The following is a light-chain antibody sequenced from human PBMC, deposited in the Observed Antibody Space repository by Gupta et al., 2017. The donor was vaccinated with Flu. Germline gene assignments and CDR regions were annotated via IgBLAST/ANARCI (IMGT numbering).Light chain of an antibody. CDR3: NSYGAAIV. V-gene: IGLV2-11*01. Sequence: HSALTQPRSVSGSPGQSVAISCTGTSTDVGAYDYVSWYQQHPGQAPKLIIYDVIKRPSGVPDRFAGSKSGNTASLTISGLQADDEDDYHCNSYGAAIVFGGGTRLNVL. CDR1: STDVGAYDY. J-gene: IGLJ2*01. CDR2: DVI.